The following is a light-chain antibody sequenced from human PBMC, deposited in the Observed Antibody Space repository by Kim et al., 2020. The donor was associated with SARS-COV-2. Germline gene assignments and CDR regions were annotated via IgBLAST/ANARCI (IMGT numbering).Light chain of an antibody. CDR1: QSTNTW. CDR2: GAS. V-gene: IGKV1-5*01. CDR3: QQYNTFSQS. Sequence: ASIGDRVTITCRASQSTNTWLAWYQQKPGKAPKLLIHGASTLHTEVPSRFSGRGYGTEFTLTISSVQPEDFATYYCQQYNTFSQSFGQGTKVDIK. J-gene: IGKJ2*03.